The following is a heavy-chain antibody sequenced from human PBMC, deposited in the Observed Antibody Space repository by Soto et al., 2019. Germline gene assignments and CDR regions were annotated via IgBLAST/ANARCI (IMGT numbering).Heavy chain of an antibody. CDR2: IKQDGSEK. CDR3: ARVIAARRGGGNWYFDL. J-gene: IGHJ2*01. CDR1: GFTFSSYW. Sequence: EVQLVESGGGLVQPGGSLRLSCAASGFTFSSYWMSWVRQAPGKGLEWVANIKQDGSEKYYVDSVKGRFTISRDNAKNSLYLQMHSLSAEDTAVYYCARVIAARRGGGNWYFDLWGRGTLVAVSS. D-gene: IGHD6-6*01. V-gene: IGHV3-7*04.